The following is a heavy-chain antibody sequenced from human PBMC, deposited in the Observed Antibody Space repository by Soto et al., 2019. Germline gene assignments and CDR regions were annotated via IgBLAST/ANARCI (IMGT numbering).Heavy chain of an antibody. CDR2: IKQDGSEK. J-gene: IGHJ6*02. V-gene: IGHV3-7*01. CDR1: GFTFSSYW. CDR3: ARDPNIVATMGSIYYYYGMDV. Sequence: PGGSLRLSCAASGFTFSSYWMTWVRQAPGKGLEWVANIKQDGSEKYYVDPVKGRFTISRDNAKNSLYLQMNTLRAEDTAVYYCARDPNIVATMGSIYYYYGMDVWGQRTTVTVSS. D-gene: IGHD5-12*01.